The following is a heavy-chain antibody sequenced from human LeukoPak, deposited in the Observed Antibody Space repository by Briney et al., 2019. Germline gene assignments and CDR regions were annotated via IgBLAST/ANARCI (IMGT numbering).Heavy chain of an antibody. CDR1: GFTVSTNY. V-gene: IGHV3-23*01. CDR3: AKIHSSNWLDP. D-gene: IGHD6-13*01. Sequence: QSGGSLRLSCAASGFTVSTNYMTWVRQAPGKGLEWVSAISGSGGSTYYADSVKGRFTISRDNSKTTLYLQMHSLRAEDTAVYYCAKIHSSNWLDPWGQGTLVTVSS. CDR2: ISGSGGST. J-gene: IGHJ5*02.